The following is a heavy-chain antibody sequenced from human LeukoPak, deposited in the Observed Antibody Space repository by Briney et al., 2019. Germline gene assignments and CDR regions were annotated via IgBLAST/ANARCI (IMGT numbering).Heavy chain of an antibody. D-gene: IGHD6-19*01. Sequence: SQTLSPTCAISGDSVSSNSAAWNWIRQSPSRGLEWLGRTYYRSKWYNDYSVSVKSRITINPDTSKNQFSLHLNSVTPEDTAVYYCARTREERWLVRGWNFDYWGQGTLVTVSS. CDR3: ARTREERWLVRGWNFDY. J-gene: IGHJ4*02. CDR2: TYYRSKWYN. V-gene: IGHV6-1*01. CDR1: GDSVSSNSAA.